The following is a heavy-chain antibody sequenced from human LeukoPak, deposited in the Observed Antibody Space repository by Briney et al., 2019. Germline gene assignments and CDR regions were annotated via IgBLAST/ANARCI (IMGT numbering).Heavy chain of an antibody. CDR2: INDDGSTT. J-gene: IGHJ4*02. D-gene: IGHD2-2*01. CDR3: GTSWDIVVVPAAKPFDY. CDR1: GFTFSRSW. V-gene: IGHV3-74*01. Sequence: GGSLRLSCAASGFTFSRSWMHWVRQAPGKGLVWVSRINDDGSTTSYADSVKGRFTISRDNSKNTLYLQMNSLRAEDTAVYYCGTSWDIVVVPAAKPFDYWGQGTLVTVSS.